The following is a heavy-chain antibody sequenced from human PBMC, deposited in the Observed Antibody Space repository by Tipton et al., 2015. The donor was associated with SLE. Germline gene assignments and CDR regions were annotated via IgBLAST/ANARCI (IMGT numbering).Heavy chain of an antibody. D-gene: IGHD3-3*01. V-gene: IGHV3-33*03. J-gene: IGHJ6*03. CDR2: IWDDGSNT. CDR3: AKGGGGLRFLAHHMDV. CDR1: GFTFRSYG. Sequence: RSLRLSCTASGFTFRSYGMHWVRQAPGKGLEWVAVIWDDGSNTYYADSVKGRFTISRDNSKNTLFLQMNSLRADDTAVYYCAKGGGGLRFLAHHMDVWGKGTTVTVSS.